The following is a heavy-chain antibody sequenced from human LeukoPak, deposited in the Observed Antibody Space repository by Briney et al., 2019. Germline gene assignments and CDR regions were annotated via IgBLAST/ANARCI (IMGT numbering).Heavy chain of an antibody. CDR2: ISAYNGNT. V-gene: IGHV1-18*01. Sequence: ASVKVSCKASGGTFSSYAINWVRQAPGQGLEWMGWISAYNGNTNYAQKLQGRVTMTTDTSTSTAYMELRSLRSDDTAVYYCARFSAAGLYYYYYYYMDVWGKGTTVTISS. J-gene: IGHJ6*03. CDR3: ARFSAAGLYYYYYYYMDV. D-gene: IGHD6-13*01. CDR1: GGTFSSYA.